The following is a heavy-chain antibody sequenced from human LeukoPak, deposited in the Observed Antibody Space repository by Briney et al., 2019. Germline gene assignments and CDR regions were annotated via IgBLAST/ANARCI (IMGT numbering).Heavy chain of an antibody. CDR3: ARGYSSSRRSFDY. CDR1: GYTFTGYY. CDR2: INPNSGGT. Sequence: ASVKVSCKASGYTFTGYYMHWVRQAPGQGLEWMGRINPNSGGTNYAQKFQGRVTMTRDTSISTAYMELSRLRSDDTAVYYCARGYSSSRRSFDYWGQGTLVTVSS. J-gene: IGHJ4*02. V-gene: IGHV1-2*06. D-gene: IGHD6-6*01.